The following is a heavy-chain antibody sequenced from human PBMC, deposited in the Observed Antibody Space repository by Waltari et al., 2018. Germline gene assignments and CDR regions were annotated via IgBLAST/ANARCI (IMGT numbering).Heavy chain of an antibody. Sequence: QVLLQESGPGLVKPSETLSLTCTVSGGSISGYYWNWIRQPPGKGLEWIGRIYTRGSTNDNPPLKSRVTISINTSNNQFALKLSAVTAADTAVYYCARDHYCSGGACYPGGSAFDIWGQGTMVTVSS. D-gene: IGHD2-15*01. J-gene: IGHJ3*02. CDR1: GGSISGYY. CDR2: IYTRGST. CDR3: ARDHYCSGGACYPGGSAFDI. V-gene: IGHV4-4*07.